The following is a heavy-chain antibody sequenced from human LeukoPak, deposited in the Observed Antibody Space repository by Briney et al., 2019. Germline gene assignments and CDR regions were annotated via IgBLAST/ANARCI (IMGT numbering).Heavy chain of an antibody. V-gene: IGHV4-59*12. Sequence: PSETLSLTCSVSGDFISGYYWSWIRQSPGKGLDYIGYVYYSGKTNYNPSLRSRVTMSVDTSKNQFSLKVSSVTAADTAVYYCARVDTAMAHWGQGTLVTVSS. CDR2: VYYSGKT. D-gene: IGHD5-18*01. CDR3: ARVDTAMAH. CDR1: GDFISGYY. J-gene: IGHJ4*02.